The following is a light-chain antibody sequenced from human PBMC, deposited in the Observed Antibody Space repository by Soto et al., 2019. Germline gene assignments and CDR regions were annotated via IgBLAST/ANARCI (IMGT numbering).Light chain of an antibody. J-gene: IGKJ1*01. Sequence: EIVMTQSPATLSVSPGERATLSCRASQSVTSNFAWYQQKPGQAPRLLIYDSSTRATGIPARFSGSGSATEFTRTIISLQSEDFAVYYCQQYNNWPPWTFGRGTKVEIK. CDR3: QQYNNWPPWT. CDR2: DSS. CDR1: QSVTSN. V-gene: IGKV3-15*01.